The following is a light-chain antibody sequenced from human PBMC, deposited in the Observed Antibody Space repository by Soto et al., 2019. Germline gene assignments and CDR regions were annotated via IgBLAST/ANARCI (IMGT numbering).Light chain of an antibody. V-gene: IGKV1-39*01. CDR2: VAS. J-gene: IGKJ5*01. CDR1: QTISSY. CDR3: QQSYSTPIT. Sequence: IQMTHSVSSVSASVGYRVTLTFRASQTISSYLNWYQQKPGKAPKLLIYVASSLQGGVPSRFSGSGSGTDFTLTIGSLQPDDFATYYCQQSYSTPITFGQGTRLEIK.